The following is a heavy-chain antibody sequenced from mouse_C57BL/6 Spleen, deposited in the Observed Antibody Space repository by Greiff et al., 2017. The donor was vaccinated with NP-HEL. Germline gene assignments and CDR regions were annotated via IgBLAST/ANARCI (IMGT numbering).Heavy chain of an antibody. V-gene: IGHV5-4*01. Sequence: EVQLVESGGGLVKPGGSLKLSCAASGFTFSSYAMSWVRQTPEKRLEWVATISDGGSYTYYPDNVKGRFTISRDNAKNNLYLQMSHLKSEDTAMYYCARGRRLPFAYWGQGTLVTVSA. CDR1: GFTFSSYA. J-gene: IGHJ3*01. CDR3: ARGRRLPFAY. CDR2: ISDGGSYT. D-gene: IGHD1-2*01.